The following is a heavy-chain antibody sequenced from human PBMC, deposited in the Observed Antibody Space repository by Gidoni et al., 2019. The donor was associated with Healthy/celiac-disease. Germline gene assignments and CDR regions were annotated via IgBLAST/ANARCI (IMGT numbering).Heavy chain of an antibody. CDR2: ISAYNGNT. D-gene: IGHD3-9*01. CDR3: AATTSYYDILTGSDDAFDI. CDR1: GYTFTSYG. Sequence: QVQLVKSGAEVKKPGASVKVSCKASGYTFTSYGISWVRQAPGQGLEWMGWISAYNGNTNYAQKLQGRVTMTTDTSTSTAYMELRSLRSDDTAVYYCAATTSYYDILTGSDDAFDIWGQGTMVTVSS. J-gene: IGHJ3*02. V-gene: IGHV1-18*04.